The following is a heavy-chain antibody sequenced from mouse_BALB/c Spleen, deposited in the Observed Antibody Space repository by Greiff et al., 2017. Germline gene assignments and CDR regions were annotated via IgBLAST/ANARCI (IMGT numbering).Heavy chain of an antibody. D-gene: IGHD1-1*01. CDR1: GYTFTSYW. V-gene: IGHV1-7*01. Sequence: VQRVESGAELAKPGASVKMSCKASGYTFTSYWMHWVKQRPGQGLEWIGYINPSTGYTEYNQKFKDKATLTADKSSSTAYMQLSSLTSEDSAVYYCARVYGSSPAWFAYWGQGTLVTVSA. J-gene: IGHJ3*01. CDR3: ARVYGSSPAWFAY. CDR2: INPSTGYT.